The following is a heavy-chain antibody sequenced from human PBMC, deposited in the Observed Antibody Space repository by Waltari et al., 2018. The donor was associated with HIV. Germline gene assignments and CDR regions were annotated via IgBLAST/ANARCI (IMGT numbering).Heavy chain of an antibody. V-gene: IGHV1-24*01. D-gene: IGHD6-25*01. CDR1: GYTLSELS. CDR2: FGREDGKR. CDR3: ATRDGLKRSLPTYYFYGMDV. Sequence: QVQLVQSGAEVKKPGASVKVSCRVSGYTLSELSIHWVRQAPAKGLEWLGGFGREDGKRIYAQKFQARGTMTEDTSTDTAYMELTSLISEDTAMYYCATRDGLKRSLPTYYFYGMDVWGQGTTVTVSS. J-gene: IGHJ6*02.